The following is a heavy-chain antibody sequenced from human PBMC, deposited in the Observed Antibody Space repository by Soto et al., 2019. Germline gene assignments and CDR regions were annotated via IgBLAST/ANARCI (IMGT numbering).Heavy chain of an antibody. J-gene: IGHJ5*02. CDR1: GFAFSDSW. Sequence: EVPLVESGGGLVQPGGSLRLSCTASGFAFSDSWMNWVRQAPGKGLEWVAIISPDGRQKQYVDSLKGRFTISRDNANNSLFLQMNSLRAEDTAVFFCFPGGGGSGSWGQGTLVTVSS. V-gene: IGHV3-7*01. D-gene: IGHD3-16*01. CDR2: ISPDGRQK. CDR3: FPGGGGSGS.